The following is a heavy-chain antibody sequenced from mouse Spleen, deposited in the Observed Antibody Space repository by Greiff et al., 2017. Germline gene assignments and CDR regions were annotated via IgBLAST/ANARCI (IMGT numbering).Heavy chain of an antibody. J-gene: IGHJ4*01. V-gene: IGHV5-9-3*01. CDR1: GFTFSSYA. D-gene: IGHD1-1*01. CDR2: ISSGGSYT. CDR3: ARQGYYYGSRRDYYAMDY. Sequence: EVKLVESGGGLVKPGGSLKLSCAASGFTFSSYAMSWVRQTPEKRLEWVATISSGGSYTYYPDSVKGRFTISRDNAKNTLYLQMSSLRSEDTAMYYCARQGYYYGSRRDYYAMDYWGQGTSVTVSS.